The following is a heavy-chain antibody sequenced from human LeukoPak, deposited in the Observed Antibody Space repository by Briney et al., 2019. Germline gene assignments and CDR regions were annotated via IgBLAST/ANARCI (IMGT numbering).Heavy chain of an antibody. V-gene: IGHV3-48*03. CDR2: ISSSGGTI. CDR1: GFTFSSYE. D-gene: IGHD1-26*01. CDR3: ARPTAVGATPRAFDI. J-gene: IGHJ3*02. Sequence: GGYLRLSGAASGFTFSSYEMNWVGQAPGKGLEWVSYISSSGGTIYYADSVKGRFTISRDNAKSSLYLQMNSLRAEDTAVYYCARPTAVGATPRAFDIWGQGTMVIVSS.